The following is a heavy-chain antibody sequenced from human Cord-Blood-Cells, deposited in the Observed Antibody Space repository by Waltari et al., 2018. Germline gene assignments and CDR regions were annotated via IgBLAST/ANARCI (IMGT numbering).Heavy chain of an antibody. V-gene: IGHV1-2*02. CDR3: ARGPPAYYYYYYYMDV. CDR1: GYTFTGYY. CDR2: INPNSGGT. J-gene: IGHJ6*03. D-gene: IGHD6-25*01. Sequence: QVQLVQSGAEVKKPGASVKVSCKASGYTFTGYYMHWVRQAPGQGLEWMGWINPNSGGTNYAQKFQGRVTMTSETSISTAYMELSRLRADDTAVYYCARGPPAYYYYYYYMDVWGKGTTVTVSS.